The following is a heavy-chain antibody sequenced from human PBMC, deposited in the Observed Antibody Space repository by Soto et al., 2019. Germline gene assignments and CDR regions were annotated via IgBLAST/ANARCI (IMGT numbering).Heavy chain of an antibody. CDR3: AKTSMVRGVIPNYYYYYYMDV. Sequence: GSTNYTPSLKSRVTISVDTSKNQFSLKLSSVTAADTAVYYCAKTSMVRGVIPNYYYYYYMDVWGKGTTVTVSS. CDR2: GST. J-gene: IGHJ6*03. V-gene: IGHV4-59*01. D-gene: IGHD3-10*01.